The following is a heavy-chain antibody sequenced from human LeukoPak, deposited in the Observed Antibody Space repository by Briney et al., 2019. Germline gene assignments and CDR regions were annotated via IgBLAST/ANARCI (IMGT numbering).Heavy chain of an antibody. CDR1: GYTFTSYA. Sequence: ASVKVSCKASGYTFTSYAMHWVRQAPGQRLEWMGWINAGNGNTKYSQKFQGRVTITRDTSASTAYMELSSLRSEDTAVYYCARVPIWFGELNWFDPWGQGTLVTVSS. V-gene: IGHV1-3*01. CDR2: INAGNGNT. J-gene: IGHJ5*02. CDR3: ARVPIWFGELNWFDP. D-gene: IGHD3-10*01.